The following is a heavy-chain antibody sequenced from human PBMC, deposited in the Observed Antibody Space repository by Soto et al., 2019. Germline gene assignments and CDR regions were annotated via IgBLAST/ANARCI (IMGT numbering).Heavy chain of an antibody. V-gene: IGHV4-39*01. Sequence: QLQLQESGPRLVRTSETLSLTCTVSGGSISSSNYYWGWVRQPPGKGLDWIGNIYYSGTTYYNPSLKSRVTISVDTSKNQFFLKLKTVTAADTAVYYCARFVVPATRHPDFDYCGQGTLVTVS. CDR1: GGSISSSNYY. CDR3: ARFVVPATRHPDFDY. D-gene: IGHD2-15*01. J-gene: IGHJ4*02. CDR2: IYYSGTT.